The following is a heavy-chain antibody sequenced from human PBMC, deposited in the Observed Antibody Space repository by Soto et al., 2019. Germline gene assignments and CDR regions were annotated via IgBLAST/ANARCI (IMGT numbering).Heavy chain of an antibody. CDR2: INAGNGNT. Sequence: ASVKVSFKASGYTFTSYAMHWVRQAPGQRLEWMGWINAGNGNTKYSQKFQGRVTITRDTSASTAYMELSSLRSEDTAVYYCARENYDFWSGYTNWFDPWGQGTLVTVSS. J-gene: IGHJ5*02. D-gene: IGHD3-3*01. CDR1: GYTFTSYA. V-gene: IGHV1-3*01. CDR3: ARENYDFWSGYTNWFDP.